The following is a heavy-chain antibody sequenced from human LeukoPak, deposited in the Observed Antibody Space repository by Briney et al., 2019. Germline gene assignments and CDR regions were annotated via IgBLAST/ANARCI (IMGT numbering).Heavy chain of an antibody. V-gene: IGHV1-8*01. J-gene: IGHJ6*03. D-gene: IGHD2-2*01. Sequence: GASVKVSCKASGYTFTSYDINWVRQATGQGLEWMGWMNPNSGNTGYAQKFQGRVTMTRNTSISTAYMELSSLRSEDTAVYYCARGAGQLPSPYYYYYMDVWGKGTTVTVSS. CDR3: ARGAGQLPSPYYYYYMDV. CDR2: MNPNSGNT. CDR1: GYTFTSYD.